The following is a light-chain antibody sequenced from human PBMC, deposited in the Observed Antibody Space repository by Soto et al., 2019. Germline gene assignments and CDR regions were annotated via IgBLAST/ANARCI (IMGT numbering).Light chain of an antibody. J-gene: IGKJ4*01. CDR2: AAS. CDR1: QSISSY. Sequence: DIQMTQSPSSLSASVEDRVTITCRASQSISSYLNWYQQKPGKAPKLLIYAASSLQSGVPSRFSGSGSGTDFTLTISSLQPEDFATYYCQQSYSTPPTFGGGTKVGMK. V-gene: IGKV1-39*01. CDR3: QQSYSTPPT.